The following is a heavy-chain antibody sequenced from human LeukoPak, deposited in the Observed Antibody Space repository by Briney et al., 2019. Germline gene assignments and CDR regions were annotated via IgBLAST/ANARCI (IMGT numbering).Heavy chain of an antibody. V-gene: IGHV4-59*01. Sequence: SETLSLTCTVSGGSITSYYWSWIRQPPGKGLEWIGFFFHSGSPNYNPSLKSRVTISIDTSQNQFSLKLSSVTAADTAVYYCARRDSVPGYSYVPAAFDIWGQGTMVTVSS. CDR2: FFHSGSP. D-gene: IGHD5-18*01. CDR3: ARRDSVPGYSYVPAAFDI. CDR1: GGSITSYY. J-gene: IGHJ3*02.